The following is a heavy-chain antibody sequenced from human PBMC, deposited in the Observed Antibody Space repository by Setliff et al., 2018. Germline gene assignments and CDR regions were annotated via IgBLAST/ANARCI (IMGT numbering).Heavy chain of an antibody. CDR3: AKGRGEMGS. CDR1: GDSMSFSY. CDR2: IYYSGST. D-gene: IGHD3-10*01. Sequence: SLTCSVSGDSMSFSYWSWIRQPPGKGLEWIGYIYYSGSTDSHPSLKSRVSISIDTSKNQFSLNVRSVTAADTAIYYCAKGRGEMGSWGQGILVTVSS. J-gene: IGHJ5*02. V-gene: IGHV4-59*01.